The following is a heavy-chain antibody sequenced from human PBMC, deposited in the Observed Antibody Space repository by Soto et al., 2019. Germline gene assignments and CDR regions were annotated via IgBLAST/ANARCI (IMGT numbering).Heavy chain of an antibody. Sequence: QVQLVQSGAEVKKPGSSVKVSCKASGGTFSSYTISWVRQAPGQGLEWMGRIIPILGIANSAQKFQGRVTITADKATSTDYMEVSSLRSEDTAVYYCASEYSGYEARVDYWGQGTLVTVSS. V-gene: IGHV1-69*02. D-gene: IGHD5-12*01. J-gene: IGHJ4*02. CDR1: GGTFSSYT. CDR2: IIPILGIA. CDR3: ASEYSGYEARVDY.